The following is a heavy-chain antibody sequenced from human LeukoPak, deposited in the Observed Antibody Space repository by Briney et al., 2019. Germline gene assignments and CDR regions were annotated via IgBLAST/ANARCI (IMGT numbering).Heavy chain of an antibody. CDR3: ARVRGSIYH. D-gene: IGHD1-1*01. V-gene: IGHV1-8*01. Sequence: ASVKVSRKASGYTFSTCDINWVRQATGQGLEWIGWMNPNSGNTGFAHKFQGRVTMTRDTSINTAYMELSSLRSEDTAVYYCARVRGSIYHWGQARPATVSS. CDR1: GYTFSTCD. J-gene: IGHJ1*01. CDR2: MNPNSGNT.